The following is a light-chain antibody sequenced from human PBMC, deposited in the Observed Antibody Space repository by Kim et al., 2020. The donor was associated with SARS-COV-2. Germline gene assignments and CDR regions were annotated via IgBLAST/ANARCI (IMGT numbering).Light chain of an antibody. CDR2: GAS. CDR1: QGISSN. CDR3: EQYHNWPAT. Sequence: EIVVTQSPVTLSVSPGERATLSCRASQGISSNLAWYQQKPGQAPRLLISGASTRATGIPARFSGGGSGTEFTLTISSLQSEDSAVYYGEQYHNWPATFGQGTKVDIK. V-gene: IGKV3D-15*01. J-gene: IGKJ1*01.